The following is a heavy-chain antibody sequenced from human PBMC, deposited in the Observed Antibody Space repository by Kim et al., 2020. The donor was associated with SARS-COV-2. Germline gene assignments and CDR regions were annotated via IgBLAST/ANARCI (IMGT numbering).Heavy chain of an antibody. V-gene: IGHV3-7*03. CDR1: GFTFSSYW. CDR2: IKQDGSEK. J-gene: IGHJ4*02. D-gene: IGHD5-12*01. CDR3: ARVNSGYALDY. Sequence: GGSLRLSCAASGFTFSSYWMSWVRQAPGKGLEWVANIKQDGSEKYYVDSVKGRFTISRDNAKNSLFLQMNSLRAEDTAVYYCARVNSGYALDYWGQGTLVTVSS.